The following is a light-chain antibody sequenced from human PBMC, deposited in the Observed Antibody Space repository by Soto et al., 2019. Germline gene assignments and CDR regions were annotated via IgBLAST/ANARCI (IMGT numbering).Light chain of an antibody. V-gene: IGLV2-14*01. CDR3: SSYISSSTHV. CDR2: EVS. Sequence: QSALTQPASVSGSPGQSITISCTGTSSDVGGYNYVSWYQQHPGKAPKLMIYEVSHRPSGVSNRFSGSKSGNTASLTISGLQAEDEADYYCSSYISSSTHVFGTGTKVTVL. J-gene: IGLJ1*01. CDR1: SSDVGGYNY.